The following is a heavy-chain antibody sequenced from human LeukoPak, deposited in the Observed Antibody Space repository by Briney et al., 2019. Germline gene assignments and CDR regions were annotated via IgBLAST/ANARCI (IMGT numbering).Heavy chain of an antibody. D-gene: IGHD4-17*01. CDR1: GFTFSSYA. V-gene: IGHV3-23*01. CDR2: ISGSGGNT. Sequence: GGSLRLPCAASGFTFSSYAMSWVRQAPGKGLEWVSVISGSGGNTYYADSVKGRFTISRDNSKNTLYLQLNSLRAEDTAVYYCAKVRLYGDYPEIDYWGQGTLVAVSS. CDR3: AKVRLYGDYPEIDY. J-gene: IGHJ4*02.